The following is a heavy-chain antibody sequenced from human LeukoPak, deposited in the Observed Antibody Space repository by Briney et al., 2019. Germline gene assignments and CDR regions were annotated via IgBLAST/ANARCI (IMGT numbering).Heavy chain of an antibody. CDR1: GGSFSGYY. Sequence: SETLSLTCAVYGGSFSGYYWSWIRQPPGKGLEWIGEINHSGSTNYNPSLKSRVTISVDTSKNQFSLKLSSVTAADTAVYYCARRGLRGYSGYNNWFDPWGQGTLVTVSS. CDR2: INHSGST. CDR3: ARRGLRGYSGYNNWFDP. V-gene: IGHV4-34*01. J-gene: IGHJ5*02. D-gene: IGHD5-12*01.